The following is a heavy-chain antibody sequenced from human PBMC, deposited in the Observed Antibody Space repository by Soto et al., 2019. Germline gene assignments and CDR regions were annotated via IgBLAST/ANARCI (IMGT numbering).Heavy chain of an antibody. V-gene: IGHV4-4*07. CDR1: GGSISSYY. CDR3: ARACSSNSCYDVFDY. D-gene: IGHD2-2*01. J-gene: IGHJ4*02. Sequence: SETLSLTCTVSGGSISSYYWSWIRQPAGTGLEWIGRIYTSGSTNYNPSLKSRVTMSVDTSKNQFSLKLSSVTAADTAVYYCARACSSNSCYDVFDYWGQGTLVTVSS. CDR2: IYTSGST.